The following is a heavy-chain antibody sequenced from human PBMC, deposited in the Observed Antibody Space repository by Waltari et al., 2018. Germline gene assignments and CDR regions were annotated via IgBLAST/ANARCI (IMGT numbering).Heavy chain of an antibody. CDR3: ARDPEYSSSSDY. V-gene: IGHV1-2*02. CDR1: GYTFTGYY. Sequence: QVQLVQSGAEVKKPGASVKVSCKASGYTFTGYYMHWVRQAPGQGLEWMGWINPNIGGTNYAQKFQGRVTMTRDTSISTAYMELSRLRSDDTAVYYCARDPEYSSSSDYWGQGTLVTVSS. CDR2: INPNIGGT. D-gene: IGHD6-6*01. J-gene: IGHJ4*02.